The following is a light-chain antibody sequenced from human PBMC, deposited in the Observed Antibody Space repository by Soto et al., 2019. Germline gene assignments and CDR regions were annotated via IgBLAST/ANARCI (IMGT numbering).Light chain of an antibody. J-gene: IGKJ3*01. Sequence: EIVLTQSPGTLSLSPGERATLSCRASQSVSSSYLGWYQQKPGQAPRLLIYGASGRATGIPDRFSGSGSGTDFTLTISRPEPEDFAVYYCQHYGGSPSFTFGPGTKVDIK. V-gene: IGKV3-20*01. CDR2: GAS. CDR1: QSVSSSY. CDR3: QHYGGSPSFT.